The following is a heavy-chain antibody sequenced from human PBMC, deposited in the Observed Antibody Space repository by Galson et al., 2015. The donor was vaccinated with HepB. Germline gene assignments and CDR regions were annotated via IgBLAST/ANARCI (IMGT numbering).Heavy chain of an antibody. CDR1: GFTFSNYA. J-gene: IGHJ6*02. V-gene: IGHV3-30*04. Sequence: SLRLSCAASGFTFSNYAMHWVRQAPGKGLEWVAFIVYDGSNTYYADSVTGRFSISRDNSKNTLYLQLNSLRAEDTAVYYCARVKTSDCSGGRCFQRPYFYYYACDVWGQGTTVTVSS. CDR2: IVYDGSNT. CDR3: ARVKTSDCSGGRCFQRPYFYYYACDV. D-gene: IGHD2-15*01.